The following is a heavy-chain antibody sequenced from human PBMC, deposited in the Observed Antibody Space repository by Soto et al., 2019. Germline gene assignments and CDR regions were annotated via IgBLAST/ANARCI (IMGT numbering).Heavy chain of an antibody. CDR1: GASISSGDYF. CDR3: ARVPGSGVNPAGYFAF. Sequence: SETLSLTCTVSGASISSGDYFWSWIRQSPGKGLEWIGYVYDSESASYNPSLKSRVSVSVGTPSNQFSLKMTSVTAADTAVYFCARVPGSGVNPAGYFAFWGQGALVTVSA. D-gene: IGHD1-26*01. V-gene: IGHV4-30-4*01. CDR2: VYDSESA. J-gene: IGHJ4*02.